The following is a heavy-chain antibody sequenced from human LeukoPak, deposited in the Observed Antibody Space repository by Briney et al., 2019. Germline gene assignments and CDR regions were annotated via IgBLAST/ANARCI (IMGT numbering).Heavy chain of an antibody. CDR1: GFTFSSYS. CDR3: ARESGSYYYFGY. Sequence: GGSLRLSCAASGFTFSSYSMNWVRQAPGKGLEWVSSISSSSSYICYADSVKGRFTISRDNAKNSLYLQMNSLRAEDTAVYYCARESGSYYYFGYWGQGTLVTVSS. V-gene: IGHV3-21*01. J-gene: IGHJ4*02. CDR2: ISSSSSYI. D-gene: IGHD1-26*01.